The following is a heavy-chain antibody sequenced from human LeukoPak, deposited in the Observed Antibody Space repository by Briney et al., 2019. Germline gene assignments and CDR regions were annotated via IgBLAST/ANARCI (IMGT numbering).Heavy chain of an antibody. CDR2: INPNSGGT. Sequence: ASVKVSCKXSGYTFTGYYMHWVRQAPRQGLEWMGRINPNSGGTNYAQKFQGRVTMTRDTSISTAYMELSRLRSDDTAVYYCARVVDYDILTGYDYWGQGTLVTVSS. D-gene: IGHD3-9*01. CDR1: GYTFTGYY. J-gene: IGHJ4*02. V-gene: IGHV1-2*06. CDR3: ARVVDYDILTGYDY.